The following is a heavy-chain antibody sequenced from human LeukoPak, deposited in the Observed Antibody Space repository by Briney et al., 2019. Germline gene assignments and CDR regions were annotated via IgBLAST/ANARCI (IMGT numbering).Heavy chain of an antibody. CDR2: ISSSGNAI. V-gene: IGHV3-11*01. CDR3: ARDLRRLTYFDF. D-gene: IGHD6-25*01. Sequence: PGGSLRLSCTASGFTFSDFYMSWIRQAPGKGLEWVSYISSSGNAIYSADSVKGRSTISRDNAKNSLYLQMNSLRAEDTAVYYCARDLRRLTYFDFWGQGTLVTVS. J-gene: IGHJ4*02. CDR1: GFTFSDFY.